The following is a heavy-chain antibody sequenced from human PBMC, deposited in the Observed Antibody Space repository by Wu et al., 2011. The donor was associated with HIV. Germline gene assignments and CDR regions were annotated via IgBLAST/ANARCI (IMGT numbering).Heavy chain of an antibody. CDR3: ARALIMVYAMFDY. CDR1: GYTFADYY. D-gene: IGHD2-8*01. J-gene: IGHJ4*02. V-gene: IGHV1-2*02. Sequence: QVQLVQSGAEVEKPGASVKVSCKASGYTFADYYMHWVRQAPGQGLEWMGWINPKSGDTDYAQKFQGRVTMTRDTSISTAYMELSRLRSDDTAVYYCARALIMVYAMFDYWAEGTLVTVSS. CDR2: INPKSGDT.